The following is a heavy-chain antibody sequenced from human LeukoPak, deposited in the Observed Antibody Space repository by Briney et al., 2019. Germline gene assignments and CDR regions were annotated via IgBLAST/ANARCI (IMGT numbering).Heavy chain of an antibody. CDR2: INPNSGGT. CDR3: ATQRGSYLWGTDFDY. D-gene: IGHD3-16*01. V-gene: IGHV1-2*06. J-gene: IGHJ4*02. Sequence: ASVKVSCKASGYTFTGYYMHWVRQAPGQGLEWMGRINPNSGGTNYAQKFQGRVTMTRDTSISTAYMELSRLRSDDTAVYYCATQRGSYLWGTDFDYWGQGTLVTVSS. CDR1: GYTFTGYY.